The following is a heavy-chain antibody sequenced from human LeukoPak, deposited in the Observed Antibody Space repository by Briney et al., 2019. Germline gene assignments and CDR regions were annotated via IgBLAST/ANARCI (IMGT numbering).Heavy chain of an antibody. J-gene: IGHJ5*02. CDR2: IYTSGSA. D-gene: IGHD3-3*01. Sequence: PSETLSLTCTVSGGSISSYYWNWIRQPAGKGLEWIGRIYTSGSANYNPSLKSRVTMSVDTSKNQFSLRLSSVTAADTAVYYCARGHYYDFWSGYYQGWFDPWGQGTLVTVSS. CDR1: GGSISSYY. CDR3: ARGHYYDFWSGYYQGWFDP. V-gene: IGHV4-4*07.